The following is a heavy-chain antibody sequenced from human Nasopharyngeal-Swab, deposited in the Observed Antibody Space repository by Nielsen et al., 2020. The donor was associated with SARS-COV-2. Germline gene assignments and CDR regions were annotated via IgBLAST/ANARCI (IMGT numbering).Heavy chain of an antibody. J-gene: IGHJ4*02. CDR3: ASSIPPRY. Sequence: VRQAPGKGLEWVSVIYSGGSTYYADSVKGRFTISRDNSKNTLYLQMNSLRAEDTAVYYCASSIPPRYWGQGTLVTSPQ. CDR2: IYSGGST. V-gene: IGHV3-53*01.